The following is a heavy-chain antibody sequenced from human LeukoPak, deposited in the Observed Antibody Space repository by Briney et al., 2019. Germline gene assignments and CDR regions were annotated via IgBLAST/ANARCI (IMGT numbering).Heavy chain of an antibody. CDR1: RGTFSSYA. J-gene: IGHJ4*02. D-gene: IGHD3-3*01. CDR3: ALMSGYSPWPVDY. Sequence: SVKVSCKASRGTFSSYAISWVRQAPGRGGEWMGGIIPILRTANYAQKFQGRVTITADKSTSTAYIELSTLRSEDTAVYYCALMSGYSPWPVDYWGQGTLVTVSS. V-gene: IGHV1-69*06. CDR2: IIPILRTA.